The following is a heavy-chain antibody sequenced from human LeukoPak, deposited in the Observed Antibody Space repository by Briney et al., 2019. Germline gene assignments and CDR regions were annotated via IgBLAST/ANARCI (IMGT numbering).Heavy chain of an antibody. CDR1: GGSISSGDYY. CDR2: IYYSGST. D-gene: IGHD4-11*01. CDR3: ARDRGAVTTDIFDP. Sequence: SETLSLTCTVSGGSISSGDYYWSWIRQPPGKGLEWIVYIYYSGSTYYNPSLKSRVTISVDTSKNQSSLKLSSVTATDTAVYYCARDRGAVTTDIFDPWGQGTLVTVSS. V-gene: IGHV4-30-4*08. J-gene: IGHJ5*02.